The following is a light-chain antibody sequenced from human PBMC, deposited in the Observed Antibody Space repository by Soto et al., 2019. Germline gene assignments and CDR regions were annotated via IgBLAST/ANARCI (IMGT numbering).Light chain of an antibody. CDR3: QHYSDWRPQ. Sequence: EIVMTQSPATLSVSPGERATLFCRASHSVSSSLAWYQQKPGQAPRLLIHGASTRATGIPARFSGSGSGTEFTLTISSLQSEDFAVYYCQHYSDWRPQFGQGTKVEIK. CDR1: HSVSSS. J-gene: IGKJ1*01. V-gene: IGKV3-15*01. CDR2: GAS.